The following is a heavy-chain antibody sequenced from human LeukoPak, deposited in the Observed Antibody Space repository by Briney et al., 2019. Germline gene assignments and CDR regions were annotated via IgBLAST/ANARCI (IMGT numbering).Heavy chain of an antibody. CDR3: AKDRAFHDY. J-gene: IGHJ4*02. V-gene: IGHV3-23*01. Sequence: GGSLRLSCAVSGFTLSSHAMSGVRQAPGKGLEWVSGISGSGGTSYYADSVKGRFTISRDNSKNTLYLQMNSLRAEDTAVYYSAKDRAFHDYWGKGTLVTVSS. CDR1: GFTLSSHA. D-gene: IGHD3-16*01. CDR2: ISGSGGTS.